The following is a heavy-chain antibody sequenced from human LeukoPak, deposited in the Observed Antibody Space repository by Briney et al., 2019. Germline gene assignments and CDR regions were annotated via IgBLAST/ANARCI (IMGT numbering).Heavy chain of an antibody. Sequence: SETLSLTCTVSGGSISSSSYYWSWIRQPPGKGLEWIGYIYYSGSTNYNPSLKSRVTISVDTSKNQFSLKLSSVTAADTAVYYCARHGYGSGSFNWFDPWGQGTLVTVSS. CDR3: ARHGYGSGSFNWFDP. CDR2: IYYSGST. D-gene: IGHD3-10*01. CDR1: GGSISSSSYY. V-gene: IGHV4-61*05. J-gene: IGHJ5*02.